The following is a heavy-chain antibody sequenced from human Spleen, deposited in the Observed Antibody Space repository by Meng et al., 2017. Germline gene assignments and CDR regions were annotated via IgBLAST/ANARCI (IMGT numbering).Heavy chain of an antibody. Sequence: GESLKISCAASGFTFSSYSMNWVRQAPGKGLEWVSSISSSSSYIYYADSVKGRFTISRDNAKNSLYLQMNSLRAEDTAVYYCARHGSGSYLYFQHWGQGTLVTVSS. J-gene: IGHJ1*01. V-gene: IGHV3-21*01. CDR3: ARHGSGSYLYFQH. D-gene: IGHD3-10*01. CDR2: ISSSSSYI. CDR1: GFTFSSYS.